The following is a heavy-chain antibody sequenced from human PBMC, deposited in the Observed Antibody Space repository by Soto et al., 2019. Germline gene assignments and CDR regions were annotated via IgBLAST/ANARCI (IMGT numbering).Heavy chain of an antibody. D-gene: IGHD6-6*01. CDR2: IIPIFGTA. CDR1: GGTFSSYA. J-gene: IGHJ5*02. V-gene: IGHV1-69*13. Sequence: SVKVSCKASGGTFSSYAISWVRQAPGQGLEWMGGIIPIFGTANYAQKFQGRVTITADESTSTAYMELSSLRSEDTAVYYCARDRAWIAARPDWFDPWGQGTLVTVSS. CDR3: ARDRAWIAARPDWFDP.